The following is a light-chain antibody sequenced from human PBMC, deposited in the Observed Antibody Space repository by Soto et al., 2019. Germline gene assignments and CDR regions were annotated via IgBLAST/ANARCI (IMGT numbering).Light chain of an antibody. J-gene: IGKJ2*01. Sequence: DIPLTQSPSFLSASVGDRVTITCRASQIISTYLAWYQQKPGKAPELLIYAASTLQSGVPSRFSGSASGTDFTLTISSLQPEDFATYYCQQLNSYSYTFGQGTKLEIK. CDR2: AAS. CDR3: QQLNSYSYT. V-gene: IGKV1-9*01. CDR1: QIISTY.